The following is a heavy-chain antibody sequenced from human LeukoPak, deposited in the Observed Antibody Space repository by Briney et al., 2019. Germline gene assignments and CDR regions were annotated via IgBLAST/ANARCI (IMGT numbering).Heavy chain of an antibody. CDR3: VKATAAYGDPLFDY. J-gene: IGHJ4*02. D-gene: IGHD4-17*01. CDR1: GFTFSSYA. CDR2: ISGCGGRT. Sequence: PGGSLRLSCAASGFTFSSYAMSWVSQAPGKGLEWVSAISGCGGRTYYADSVKGRFTISRDNSKNTLYLQMNSLRAEDTAVYYCVKATAAYGDPLFDYWGQGTLVTVSS. V-gene: IGHV3-23*01.